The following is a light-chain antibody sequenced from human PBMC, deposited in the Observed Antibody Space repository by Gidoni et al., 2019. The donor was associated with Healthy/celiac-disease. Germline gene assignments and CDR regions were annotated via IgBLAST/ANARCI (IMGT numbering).Light chain of an antibody. V-gene: IGKV3-11*01. Sequence: EIVLTQSPATLSLSPGERATLSCRASQSVSSYLAWYQQKPGQAPRLLIYGASNRATGIPARFSGSGSGTDFTLTINSLGPEDFAVYYCQQRSNWLFTFGGGTKVEIK. J-gene: IGKJ4*01. CDR3: QQRSNWLFT. CDR1: QSVSSY. CDR2: GAS.